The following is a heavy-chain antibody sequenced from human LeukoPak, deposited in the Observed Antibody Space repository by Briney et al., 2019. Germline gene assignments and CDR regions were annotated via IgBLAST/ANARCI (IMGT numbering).Heavy chain of an antibody. D-gene: IGHD6-19*01. Sequence: GGSLRLSCAASGFTFSSYSMNWVRQAPGKGLEWVSSISSSSSYIYYADSVKGRFTISRDNAKNSLYLQMNSLRAEDTAVYYCASSKRAVAGHSGMDVWGQGTTVTVSS. J-gene: IGHJ6*02. CDR3: ASSKRAVAGHSGMDV. CDR1: GFTFSSYS. CDR2: ISSSSSYI. V-gene: IGHV3-21*01.